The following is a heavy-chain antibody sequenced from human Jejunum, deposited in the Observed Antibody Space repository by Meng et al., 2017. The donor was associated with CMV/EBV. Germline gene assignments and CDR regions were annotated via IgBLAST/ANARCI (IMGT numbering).Heavy chain of an antibody. CDR3: AKIQWFGELGYYYFDY. Sequence: TFRRYAMGWVRQAPGKGLEWVSAISGSGGSTYYADSVQGRFTISRDNSKNTLYLQMNSLRAEDTAVYYCAKIQWFGELGYYYFDYWGQGTLVTVSS. V-gene: IGHV3-23*01. CDR1: TFRRYA. CDR2: ISGSGGST. J-gene: IGHJ4*02. D-gene: IGHD3-10*01.